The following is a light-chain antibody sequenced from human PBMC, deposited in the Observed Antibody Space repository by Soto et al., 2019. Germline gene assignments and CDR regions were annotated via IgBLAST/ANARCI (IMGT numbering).Light chain of an antibody. V-gene: IGKV3-15*01. J-gene: IGKJ1*01. CDR2: GAS. Sequence: MPRSPTPLYLAPLARATLSCSTSQSVSSNLAWYQQKPGQAPRLLIYGASTRATGITARFSGSGSGTEFTLTISSRQSEDFDDYYCQQYNTGTPEQLGQGTK. CDR1: QSVSSN. CDR3: QQYNTGTPEQ.